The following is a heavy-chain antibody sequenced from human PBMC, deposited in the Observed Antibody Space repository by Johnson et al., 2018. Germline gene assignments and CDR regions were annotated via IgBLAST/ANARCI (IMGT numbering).Heavy chain of an antibody. CDR3: ARDPYFGGAFDI. CDR1: GFTFSNYW. J-gene: IGHJ3*02. Sequence: VQLVETGGGLVQPGGSRRLSCTASGFTFSNYWMRWVRQAPGKGLEWVAYIKPDGSEKSYVDSVKGRFTICRDNAKNSLYLQMDSLRAEDTAVYYCARDPYFGGAFDIWGQGTMVTVSS. CDR2: IKPDGSEK. V-gene: IGHV3-7*01. D-gene: IGHD3-10*01.